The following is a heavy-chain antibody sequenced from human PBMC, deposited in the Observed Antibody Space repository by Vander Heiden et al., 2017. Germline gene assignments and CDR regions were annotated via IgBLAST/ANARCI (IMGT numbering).Heavy chain of an antibody. CDR2: INAVGSHT. V-gene: IGHV3-74*03. D-gene: IGHD2-2*01. CDR1: GFSFDDYW. Sequence: EVYLVESGGGLVQPGGSLRLSCAASGFSFDDYWMHWVRQVPGKGLGWVSRINAVGSHTLYADPGEGRSTASRANAKNRVYLQLHSRGPEDTVVYFGARGGGGGHCSTASCYRGGDWFDPLGPGNPGHRPL. CDR3: ARGGGGGHCSTASCYRGGDWFDP. J-gene: IGHJ5*02.